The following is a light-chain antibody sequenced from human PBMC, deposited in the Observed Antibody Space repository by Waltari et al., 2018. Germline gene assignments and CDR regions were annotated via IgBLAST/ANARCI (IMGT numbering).Light chain of an antibody. CDR3: QQYNSWPPYT. V-gene: IGKV3-15*01. CDR2: GAS. CDR1: QALNTN. Sequence: EIVMTQSPATLSVSPGERATLSCRASQALNTNLAWYQQKPVQAPRLLIYGASTRATGIPARFSGSGSGTEFTLTISRLQSEDFAVYYCQQYNSWPPYTFGQGTKLEIK. J-gene: IGKJ2*01.